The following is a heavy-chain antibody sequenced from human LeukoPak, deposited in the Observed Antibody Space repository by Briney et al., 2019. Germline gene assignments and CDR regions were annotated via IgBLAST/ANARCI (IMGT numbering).Heavy chain of an antibody. V-gene: IGHV4-39*07. Sequence: SETLSLTCTVPGGSISSSSYYWGWIRQPPGKGLEWIGSIYYSGSTYYNPSLKSRVTISVDTSKNQFSLKLSSVTAADTAVYYCAREASYSNLKAAFSPWGQGTLVAVSS. CDR3: AREASYSNLKAAFSP. CDR2: IYYSGST. D-gene: IGHD4-11*01. J-gene: IGHJ5*02. CDR1: GGSISSSSYY.